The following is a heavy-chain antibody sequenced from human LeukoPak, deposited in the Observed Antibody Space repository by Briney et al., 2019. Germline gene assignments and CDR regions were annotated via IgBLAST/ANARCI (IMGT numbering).Heavy chain of an antibody. CDR2: IYSGDNS. V-gene: IGHV3-53*01. J-gene: IGHJ4*02. CDR3: TRVGYIDEGIDY. Sequence: PGGSLRLSCAASGFSVGTNYMTWVRQAPGKGLEWVSVIYSGDNSHYADSVKGRFTISRDNAKNSLYLQMNSLRAEDTAIYYCTRVGYIDEGIDYWGQGTLVTVSS. CDR1: GFSVGTNY. D-gene: IGHD5-24*01.